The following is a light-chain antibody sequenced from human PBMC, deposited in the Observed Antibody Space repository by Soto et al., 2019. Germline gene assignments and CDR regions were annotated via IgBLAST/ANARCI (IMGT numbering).Light chain of an antibody. CDR2: AAS. CDR1: QSISSY. CDR3: QQSISAPRT. Sequence: DIQMTQSPSSLSASVGDRVTLTCRASQSISSYLNWYQQKPGQAPKLLIYAASSLQTGVPSRFSGSGSGTDFTLTIAGLQPEDSASYFCQQSISAPRTFGGGTKVEIK. J-gene: IGKJ4*02. V-gene: IGKV1-39*01.